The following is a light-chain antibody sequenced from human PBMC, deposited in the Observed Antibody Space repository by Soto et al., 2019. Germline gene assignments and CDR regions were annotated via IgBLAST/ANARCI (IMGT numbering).Light chain of an antibody. CDR1: QGISSY. Sequence: AIRMTQSPSSLSASTGDRVTITCRASQGISSYLAWYQQKPGKAPKLLIYAASTLQSGVPSRFSGSGSGTDFTLTISCLQSEYFATYYCQQYYSYPRTFGQGTKLDIK. J-gene: IGKJ1*01. V-gene: IGKV1-8*01. CDR3: QQYYSYPRT. CDR2: AAS.